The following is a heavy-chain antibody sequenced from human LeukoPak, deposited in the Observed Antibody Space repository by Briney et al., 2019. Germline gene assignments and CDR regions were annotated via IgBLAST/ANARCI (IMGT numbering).Heavy chain of an antibody. Sequence: SETLSLTCAVYGGSFSGYYWSWVRQPPGKGLEWIGEINHSGSTNYNPSLKSRVTISVDTSKNQFSLKLSSVTAADTAVYYCAPLGYCSGGSCPSHYGMDVWGQGTTVTVSS. CDR2: INHSGST. CDR3: APLGYCSGGSCPSHYGMDV. V-gene: IGHV4-34*01. D-gene: IGHD2-15*01. J-gene: IGHJ6*02. CDR1: GGSFSGYY.